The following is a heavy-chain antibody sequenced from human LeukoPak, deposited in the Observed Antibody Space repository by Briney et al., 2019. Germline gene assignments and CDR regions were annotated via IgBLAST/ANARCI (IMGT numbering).Heavy chain of an antibody. Sequence: SETLSLTCTVSGGSFSTYYWSWIRQPPGKGLEWIGYIYYSGSTDYNPSLESRVTLSLDTSKNQFSLKLRSVTAADMAVYYCARGTYSGSYSGYFDYWGQGTLVTVSS. D-gene: IGHD1-26*01. CDR1: GGSFSTYY. V-gene: IGHV4-59*01. J-gene: IGHJ4*02. CDR3: ARGTYSGSYSGYFDY. CDR2: IYYSGST.